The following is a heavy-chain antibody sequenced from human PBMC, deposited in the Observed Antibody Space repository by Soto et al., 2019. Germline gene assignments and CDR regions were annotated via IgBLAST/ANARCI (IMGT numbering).Heavy chain of an antibody. V-gene: IGHV1-69*13. CDR3: ARVSAFDSSGYSFDY. CDR2: IIPIFGTA. J-gene: IGHJ4*02. CDR1: GVTFSSYA. Sequence: ASVKVSCKASGVTFSSYAISWVRQAPGQGLEWMGGIIPIFGTANYAQKFQGRVTITADESTSTAYMELSSLRSEDTAVYCCARVSAFDSSGYSFDYWGQGTLVTVSS. D-gene: IGHD3-22*01.